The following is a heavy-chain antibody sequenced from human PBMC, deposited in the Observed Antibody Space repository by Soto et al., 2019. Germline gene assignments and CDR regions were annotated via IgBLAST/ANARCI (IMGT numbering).Heavy chain of an antibody. CDR2: INGDGTST. D-gene: IGHD3-22*01. V-gene: IGHV3-74*01. Sequence: TGGSLRLSCAASAFTFSDYWMHWVRQAPGKGLVWVSRINGDGTSTSYADSVKGRFTISRDSAKNTLYPQMNSLRAEDTAVYYCTRVRSGNYGAFDYWGQGALVTVSS. CDR1: AFTFSDYW. CDR3: TRVRSGNYGAFDY. J-gene: IGHJ4*02.